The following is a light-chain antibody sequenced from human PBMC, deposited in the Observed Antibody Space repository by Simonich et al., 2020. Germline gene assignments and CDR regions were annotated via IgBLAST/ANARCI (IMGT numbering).Light chain of an antibody. CDR3: QQYYSTPRT. CDR2: WAS. J-gene: IGKJ1*01. Sequence: DIVMTQSPDSLAVSLGERATINCKSSQSVLYSSNNKNYLAWYQQKPGQPPKLLIYWASTRETGVPARFSGSGSGTDFTSTISSLQAEDVAVYYCQQYYSTPRTFGQGTKVEIK. V-gene: IGKV4-1*01. CDR1: QSVLYSSNNKNY.